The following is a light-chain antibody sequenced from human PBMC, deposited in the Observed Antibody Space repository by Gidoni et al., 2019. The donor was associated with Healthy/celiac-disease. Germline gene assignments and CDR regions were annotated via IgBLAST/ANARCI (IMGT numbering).Light chain of an antibody. V-gene: IGKV1-5*03. Sequence: DIQMTQSPSTLSASVGDRVTITCRASQSISSWLAWYQQKPGKAPTLLIYKASSLESGVPSRFSGSGSGREFTLTISSLQPDDFATYYCQQYNSYLVTFGQGTKLEIK. J-gene: IGKJ2*01. CDR1: QSISSW. CDR3: QQYNSYLVT. CDR2: KAS.